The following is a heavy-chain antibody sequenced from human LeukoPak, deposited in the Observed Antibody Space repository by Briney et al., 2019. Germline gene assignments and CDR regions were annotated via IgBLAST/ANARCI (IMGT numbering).Heavy chain of an antibody. CDR3: ARGIAAAGPFDY. V-gene: IGHV4-34*01. CDR2: INHSGST. Sequence: SETLSLTCAVYGGSFSGYYWSWIRQPPGRGLEWIGEINHSGSTNYNPSLKSRVTISVDTSKNQFSLKLSSVTAADTAVYYCARGIAAAGPFDYWGQGTLVTVSS. J-gene: IGHJ4*02. CDR1: GGSFSGYY. D-gene: IGHD6-13*01.